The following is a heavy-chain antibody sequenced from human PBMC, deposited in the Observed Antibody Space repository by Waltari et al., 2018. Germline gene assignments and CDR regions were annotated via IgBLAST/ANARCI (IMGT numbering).Heavy chain of an antibody. D-gene: IGHD3-10*01. CDR2: IYHTGDT. Sequence: QVQLQESGPGLVKPSGTLSLTCTVSGYSLQNNYYWGWIRQPPGEGLEWIGTIYHTGDTYYNPSLKSRVIISVDTSKNQFSLRLSSVTAADTAVYYCARVVPRAANDYWGQGTLVTVSS. V-gene: IGHV4-38-2*02. CDR1: GYSLQNNYY. J-gene: IGHJ4*02. CDR3: ARVVPRAANDY.